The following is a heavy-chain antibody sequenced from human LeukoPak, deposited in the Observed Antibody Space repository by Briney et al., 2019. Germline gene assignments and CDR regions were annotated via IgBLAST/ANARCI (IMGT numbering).Heavy chain of an antibody. V-gene: IGHV3-20*04. Sequence: GGSLRLSCAASGFTFGDYGMSWVRQAPGKGLEWVSGIDWIGSSTGYADPVKGRFTIFRDNAKNSLYLQVNSLRVEDTALYYCARAVSSNWYYFDYWGQGTLVTVSS. CDR1: GFTFGDYG. D-gene: IGHD6-13*01. CDR2: IDWIGSST. CDR3: ARAVSSNWYYFDY. J-gene: IGHJ4*02.